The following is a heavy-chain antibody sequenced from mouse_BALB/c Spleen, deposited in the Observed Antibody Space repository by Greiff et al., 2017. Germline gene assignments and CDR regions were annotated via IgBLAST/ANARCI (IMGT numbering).Heavy chain of an antibody. CDR2: ISYSGST. D-gene: IGHD1-1*01. CDR1: GYSITSDYA. V-gene: IGHV3-2*02. J-gene: IGHJ3*01. Sequence: EVQGVESGPGLVKPSQSLSLTCTVTGYSITSDYAWNWIRQFPGNKLEWMGYISYSGSTSYNPSLKSRISITRDTSKNQFFLQLNSVTTEDTATYYCARGYGSSRPWFAYWGQGTLVTVSA. CDR3: ARGYGSSRPWFAY.